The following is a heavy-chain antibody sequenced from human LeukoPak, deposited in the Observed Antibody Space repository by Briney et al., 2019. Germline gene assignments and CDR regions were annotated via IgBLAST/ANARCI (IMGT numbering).Heavy chain of an antibody. CDR3: ATKRPYYYDSSGLN. CDR2: ISTSGAST. D-gene: IGHD3-22*01. Sequence: PGGSLRLSCAASGFTFSSSAMSWVRQAPGKGLEWVSTISTSGASTYYADSVKGRFTISRDNSKDTLYLQMSSLRAEDTAVYYCATKRPYYYDSSGLNWGQGTLVTVSS. V-gene: IGHV3-23*01. J-gene: IGHJ4*02. CDR1: GFTFSSSA.